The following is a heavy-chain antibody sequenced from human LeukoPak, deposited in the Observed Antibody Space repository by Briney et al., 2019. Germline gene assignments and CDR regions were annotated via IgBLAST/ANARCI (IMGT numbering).Heavy chain of an antibody. D-gene: IGHD5-18*01. CDR2: ISYDGSNK. V-gene: IGHV3-30*18. J-gene: IGHJ4*02. CDR1: GFTFSSYG. Sequence: GGSLRLSCAASGFTFSSYGMHWVRQAPGKGLEWVAVISYDGSNKYYADSVKGRFTISRDNSKNTLYLQMNSLRAEDTAVYYCAKEGQLWLHGFDYWGQGTLVTVAS. CDR3: AKEGQLWLHGFDY.